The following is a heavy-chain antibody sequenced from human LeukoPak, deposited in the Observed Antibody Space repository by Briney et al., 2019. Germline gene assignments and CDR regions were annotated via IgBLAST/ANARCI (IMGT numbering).Heavy chain of an antibody. V-gene: IGHV3-30*18. CDR3: AKVLSVVGAHDSFDV. D-gene: IGHD1-26*01. J-gene: IGHJ3*01. CDR1: GFSFSSYG. CDR2: ISYDGNTI. Sequence: PGGSLRLSCAASGFSFSSYGMHWVRQAPGKGLEWLTVISYDGNTIYYADSVKGRFTISRDNSKNTLYLQMNSLRIEDTAVYYCAKVLSVVGAHDSFDVWGQGTMVTVSS.